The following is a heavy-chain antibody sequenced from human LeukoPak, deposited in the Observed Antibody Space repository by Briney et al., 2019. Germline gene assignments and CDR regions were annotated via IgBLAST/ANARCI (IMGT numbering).Heavy chain of an antibody. D-gene: IGHD3-3*01. CDR2: INTNTGNP. J-gene: IGHJ5*02. CDR3: ARDLNPTIFGVRDWFDP. Sequence: ASVKVSCKASGYTFTSYAMNWVRQAPGQGLEWMGWINTNTGNPTYAQGFTGRFVFSLDTSVSTAYLQISSLKAEDTAVYYCARDLNPTIFGVRDWFDPWGQGTLVTVSS. V-gene: IGHV7-4-1*02. CDR1: GYTFTSYA.